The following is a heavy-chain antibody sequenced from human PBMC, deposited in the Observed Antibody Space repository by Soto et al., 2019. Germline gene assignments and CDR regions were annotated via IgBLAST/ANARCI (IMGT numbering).Heavy chain of an antibody. Sequence: PSETLSLTCTVSGGSITDYSWVWIRQPAGKGLEWIGRIFSCGSTNYNPSLKGRITMSLDTSKNQFSLKLNSATATDTAVYFCARDQGVVFTADNWFDPWGQGILVTVS. CDR3: ARDQGVVFTADNWFDP. CDR1: GGSITDYS. J-gene: IGHJ5*02. CDR2: IFSCGST. D-gene: IGHD2-21*02. V-gene: IGHV4-4*07.